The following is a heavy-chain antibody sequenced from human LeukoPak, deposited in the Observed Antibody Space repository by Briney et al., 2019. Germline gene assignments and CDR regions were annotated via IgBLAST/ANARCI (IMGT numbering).Heavy chain of an antibody. Sequence: GGSLRLSCVGSGFTFSDAWMSWVRQAPGKGLEWVGRIESKSDGGTIDYAAPVKGRSTISRDDSRNTLYLQMNSLKTEDTAVYYCTTRRQDGWWGQGTLVTVS. J-gene: IGHJ4*02. CDR3: TTRRQDGW. CDR1: GFTFSDAW. V-gene: IGHV3-15*04. CDR2: IESKSDGGTI. D-gene: IGHD2-15*01.